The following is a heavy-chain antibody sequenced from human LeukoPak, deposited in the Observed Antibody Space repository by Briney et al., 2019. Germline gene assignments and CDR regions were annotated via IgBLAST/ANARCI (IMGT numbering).Heavy chain of an antibody. CDR3: AKRFAEYFDTSGYFSDY. Sequence: AGGSLRLSCTVSGFTVSSNSMSWVRQAPGKGLEWVSFIYSGTIHYSDSVKGRFTISRDNSKNTLYLQMNSLRAEDTAIYYCAKRFAEYFDTSGYFSDYWGQGTLVTVSS. CDR1: GFTVSSNS. J-gene: IGHJ4*02. V-gene: IGHV3-53*01. CDR2: IYSGTI. D-gene: IGHD3-22*01.